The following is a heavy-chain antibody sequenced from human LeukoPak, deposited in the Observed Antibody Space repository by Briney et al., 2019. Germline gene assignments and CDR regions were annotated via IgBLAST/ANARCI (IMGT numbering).Heavy chain of an antibody. V-gene: IGHV3-66*04. CDR1: GITVSSTY. D-gene: IGHD6-19*01. J-gene: IGHJ6*02. CDR2: ASSDGNT. CDR3: ARLFGSGWSDYFYYAMDV. Sequence: GGSLRLSCAASGITVSSTYISWVRQAPGKGLEWVSVASSDGNTYYAGSVKGRFTISRDNSKNTLFLQMNSLRAEDTAVYYCARLFGSGWSDYFYYAMDVWGQGTTVAVSS.